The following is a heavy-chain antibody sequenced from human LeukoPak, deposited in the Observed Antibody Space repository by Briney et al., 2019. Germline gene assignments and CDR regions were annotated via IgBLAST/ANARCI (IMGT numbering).Heavy chain of an antibody. J-gene: IGHJ4*02. CDR1: GLTFSNYG. CDR3: ATPGC. V-gene: IGHV3-30*02. CDR2: IRFDGVNE. D-gene: IGHD6-19*01. Sequence: GGSLRLSCDASGLTFSNYGMHWVRPAPGKGLDWVAFIRFDGVNEYYADSVEGRFTISRDNYKNTVFLQMDSLSREDAGVYYCATPGCWGQGTLVTVSS.